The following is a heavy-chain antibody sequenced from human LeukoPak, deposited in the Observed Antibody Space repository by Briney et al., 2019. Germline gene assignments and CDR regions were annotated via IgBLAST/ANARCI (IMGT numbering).Heavy chain of an antibody. CDR1: GDSVSRTNIA. CDR3: ARGIGWPYFDY. J-gene: IGHJ4*02. D-gene: IGHD5-24*01. V-gene: IGHV6-1*01. CDR2: TYYRSKWYN. Sequence: PSQTLSLTCAISGDSVSRTNIAWNWIRQSPSRGLEWLGRTYYRSKWYNDYAVSVQSRIIINADTSENQFSLQLSSVTPEDTAVYYCARGIGWPYFDYWGQGTLVTVSS.